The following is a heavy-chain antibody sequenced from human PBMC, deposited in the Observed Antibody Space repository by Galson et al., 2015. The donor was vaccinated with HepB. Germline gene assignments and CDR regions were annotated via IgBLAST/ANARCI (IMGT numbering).Heavy chain of an antibody. Sequence: SVKVSCKASGYTFTSYGISWVRQAPGQGLEWMGWISAYNGNTNYAQKLQGRVTMTTDTSTSTAYMELRSLRSDDTAVYYCARARGRLESYYGHDAFDIWGHGTMVTVSS. CDR3: ARARGRLESYYGHDAFDI. J-gene: IGHJ3*02. CDR1: GYTFTSYG. D-gene: IGHD1-26*01. V-gene: IGHV1-18*01. CDR2: ISAYNGNT.